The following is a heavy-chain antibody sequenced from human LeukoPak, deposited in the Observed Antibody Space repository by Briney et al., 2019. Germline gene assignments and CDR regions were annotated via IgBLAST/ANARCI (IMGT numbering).Heavy chain of an antibody. Sequence: GGALRLSCETSGFTFNNYVESWVCHAPRKGLGWGCSISGAGTTYSAGSVKGRFTISRDSSHNSLYLQINSLRAEHVAVYFCARRWSSVTYSSQYRGQATLVTVSS. CDR3: ARRWSSVTYSSQY. J-gene: IGHJ1*01. D-gene: IGHD2-15*01. V-gene: IGHV3-23*01. CDR1: GFTFNNYV. CDR2: ISGAGTT.